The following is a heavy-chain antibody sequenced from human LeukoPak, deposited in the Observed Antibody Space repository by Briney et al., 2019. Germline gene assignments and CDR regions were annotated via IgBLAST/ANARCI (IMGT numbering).Heavy chain of an antibody. Sequence: GGSLRLSCAASGFTFSSYGMHWVRQAPGKGLEWVAFIRYDGSNKYYADSVKGRFTISRDNSKNTLYLQMNSLRAEDTAVYYAQMTTVTTDAFDIWGQGTMVTVSS. CDR3: QMTTVTTDAFDI. CDR1: GFTFSSYG. V-gene: IGHV3-30*02. CDR2: IRYDGSNK. J-gene: IGHJ3*02. D-gene: IGHD4-17*01.